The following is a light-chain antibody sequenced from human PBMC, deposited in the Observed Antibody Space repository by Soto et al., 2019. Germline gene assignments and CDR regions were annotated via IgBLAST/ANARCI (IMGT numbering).Light chain of an antibody. Sequence: EFVLTQSPGTLSLSPGERATLSCRASQSVSSSYLAWYQQKPGQAPRLLIYGATSRANGIPDRFSGSGSGTDFNLIISSLEPEDFAVYCCQQYGSSPITFGQGTRLEI. V-gene: IGKV3-20*01. CDR3: QQYGSSPIT. CDR1: QSVSSSY. J-gene: IGKJ5*01. CDR2: GAT.